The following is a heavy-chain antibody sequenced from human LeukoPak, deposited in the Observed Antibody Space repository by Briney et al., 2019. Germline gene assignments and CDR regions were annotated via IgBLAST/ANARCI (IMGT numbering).Heavy chain of an antibody. J-gene: IGHJ4*02. CDR3: AVEAYYYDSSGYYYGTKRRFDY. V-gene: IGHV3-21*01. D-gene: IGHD3-22*01. CDR2: ISSSSNYI. Sequence: GGSLRLSCAASGFTFSSYSMIWVRQAPGKGLEWVSSISSSSNYIYYADSVKGRFTISRDNAKNSLYLQMNSLRAEDTAVYYCAVEAYYYDSSGYYYGTKRRFDYWGQGTLVTVSS. CDR1: GFTFSSYS.